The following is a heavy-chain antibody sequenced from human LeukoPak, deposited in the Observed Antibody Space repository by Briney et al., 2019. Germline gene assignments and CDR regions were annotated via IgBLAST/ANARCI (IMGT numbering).Heavy chain of an antibody. Sequence: GGSLRLSCAASGFTFSSYWMSWVRQAPGKGLEWVANIKQDGSEKYYVDSVKGRFTISRDNAKNSLYLQMNSLRAEDTAVYYCARAGRYSSKYGDVWGKGTTVTVSS. CDR3: ARAGRYSSKYGDV. CDR1: GFTFSSYW. V-gene: IGHV3-7*01. D-gene: IGHD6-13*01. J-gene: IGHJ6*04. CDR2: IKQDGSEK.